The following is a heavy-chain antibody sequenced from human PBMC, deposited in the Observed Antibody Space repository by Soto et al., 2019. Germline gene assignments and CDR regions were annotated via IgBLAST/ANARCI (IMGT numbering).Heavy chain of an antibody. CDR2: IIPILGIA. J-gene: IGHJ5*02. CDR1: GGTFSSYT. CDR3: ARGPTVVTLGNWFDP. Sequence: QVQLVQSGAEVKKPGSSVKVSCKASGGTFSSYTISWVRQAPGQGLEWMGRIIPILGIANYAQKFQGRVTIXXDXSXXTAYMELSSLRSEDTAVYYCARGPTVVTLGNWFDPWGQGTLVTVSS. D-gene: IGHD4-17*01. V-gene: IGHV1-69*02.